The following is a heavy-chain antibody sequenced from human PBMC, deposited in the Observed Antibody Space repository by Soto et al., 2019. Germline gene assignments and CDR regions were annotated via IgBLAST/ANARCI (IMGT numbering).Heavy chain of an antibody. CDR3: ARVIRDAFDI. CDR1: GGSFSGYY. CDR2: INHSGST. D-gene: IGHD3-16*02. J-gene: IGHJ3*02. V-gene: IGHV4-34*01. Sequence: QVQLQQWGAGLLKPSETLSLTCAVYGGSFSGYYWSWIRQPPGKGLEWIGEINHSGSTNYNPSLKSRVTISVDTSKNQFSLKLRSVTAADTAVYYCARVIRDAFDIWGQGTMVTVSS.